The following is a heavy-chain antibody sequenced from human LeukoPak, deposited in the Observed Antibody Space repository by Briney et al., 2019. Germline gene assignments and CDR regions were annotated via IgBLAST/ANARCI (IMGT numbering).Heavy chain of an antibody. CDR2: ISGGAGNT. V-gene: IGHV3-23*01. CDR3: AKAGSIRFDY. J-gene: IGHJ4*02. D-gene: IGHD1-26*01. CDR1: GFTFSNSA. Sequence: GGSLRLSCAASGFTFSNSAMSWVRQAPGKGLEWVSGISGGAGNTYYADSVKGRFTISRDNSKNTLYLQMNNLRAEDTAVYYCAKAGSIRFDYWGQGTLVTVSS.